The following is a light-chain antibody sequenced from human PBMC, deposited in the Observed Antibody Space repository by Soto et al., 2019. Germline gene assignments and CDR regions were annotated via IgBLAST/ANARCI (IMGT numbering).Light chain of an antibody. V-gene: IGLV2-14*03. J-gene: IGLJ3*02. CDR3: CAYTARTTLSWV. CDR1: SSDIGGYNH. Sequence: QSALTQPTSVSGSPGQSITISCTGVSSDIGGYNHVSWYQQHPGKVPRLIIYDVDNRPLGVSSRFSGSLSGNTASLSISGLQAEDEADYYCCAYTARTTLSWVFGGRTKVTVL. CDR2: DVD.